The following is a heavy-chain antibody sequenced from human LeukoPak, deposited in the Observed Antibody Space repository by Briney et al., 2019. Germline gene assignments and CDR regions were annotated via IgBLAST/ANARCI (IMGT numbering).Heavy chain of an antibody. CDR1: GFTFSSYA. Sequence: TGGSLRLSCAASGFTFSSYAMSWVRQAPGKGLEWVSAISSSGDNTYYPDSVKGRFTISRDNSKNTLYLQTNSLRAEDTAIYYCARLTGGDCYRDFSDYWGQGTLVAVSS. D-gene: IGHD2-21*01. J-gene: IGHJ4*02. V-gene: IGHV3-23*01. CDR3: ARLTGGDCYRDFSDY. CDR2: ISSSGDNT.